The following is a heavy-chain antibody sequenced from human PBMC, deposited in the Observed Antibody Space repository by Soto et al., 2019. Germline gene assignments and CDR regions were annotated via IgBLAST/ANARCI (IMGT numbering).Heavy chain of an antibody. J-gene: IGHJ4*02. CDR3: ARHLGPYSRTSPVGY. Sequence: GESLKISCKGSGYSFTNYWISWVRQMPGKGLEWMGKIDPSDSYTNFSPSFRGHVTISADKSLNTAYLQWSSLKASDTAMFYCARHLGPYSRTSPVGYCGPGTLATV. CDR1: GYSFTNYW. V-gene: IGHV5-10-1*01. CDR2: IDPSDSYT. D-gene: IGHD3-16*01.